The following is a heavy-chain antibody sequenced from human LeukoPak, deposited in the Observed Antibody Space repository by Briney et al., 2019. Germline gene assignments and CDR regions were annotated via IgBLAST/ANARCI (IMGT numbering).Heavy chain of an antibody. CDR2: INWNGGST. D-gene: IGHD2-2*02. V-gene: IGHV3-20*04. Sequence: PGGSLRLSCAASGFTFSSYWMSWVRQAPGKGLEWVSGINWNGGSTGYADSVKGRFTISRDNAKNSLYLQMNSLRAEDTALYYCARYCSSTSCYRGHYYYMDVWGKGTTVTVSS. J-gene: IGHJ6*03. CDR3: ARYCSSTSCYRGHYYYMDV. CDR1: GFTFSSYW.